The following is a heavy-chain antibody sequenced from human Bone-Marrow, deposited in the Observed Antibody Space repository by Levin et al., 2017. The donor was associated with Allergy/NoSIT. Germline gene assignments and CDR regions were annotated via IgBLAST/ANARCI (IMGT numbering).Heavy chain of an antibody. Sequence: GESLKISCAASGFTFSSYWMSWVRQAPGKGLEWVANIKQDGSEKYYVDSVKGRFTISRDNAKNSLYLQMNSLRAEDTAVYYCASSSITMVRGVWGQGTLVTVSS. J-gene: IGHJ4*02. CDR2: IKQDGSEK. CDR1: GFTFSSYW. V-gene: IGHV3-7*01. CDR3: ASSSITMVRGV. D-gene: IGHD3-10*01.